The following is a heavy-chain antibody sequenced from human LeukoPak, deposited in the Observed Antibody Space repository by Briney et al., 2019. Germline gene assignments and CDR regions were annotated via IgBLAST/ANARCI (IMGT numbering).Heavy chain of an antibody. Sequence: PSETLSLTCTVSGGSIRSDYWCWIRQSPGKGLEWIGYLSHSGSTGYNPSLQSRASISGDTSGNQFSLRLSSVTAADTAVYYCVDVSTPTDIDYWGQGTLV. CDR3: VDVSTPTDIDY. CDR1: GGSIRSDY. J-gene: IGHJ4*02. V-gene: IGHV4-59*01. D-gene: IGHD2-2*03. CDR2: LSHSGST.